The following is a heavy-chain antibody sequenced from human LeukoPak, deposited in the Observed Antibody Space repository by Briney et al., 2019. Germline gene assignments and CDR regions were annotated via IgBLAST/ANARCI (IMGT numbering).Heavy chain of an antibody. Sequence: PSETLSLTCTVSGGSITNGGYYWSWIRQPAGKGLEWIGRIDTSGNTNYKPSLKSRVTMSVDTSKNQFSLKLNSVTAADTAVYYCARVSSSWYQDWYFDLWGRGTLVTVSS. CDR3: ARVSSSWYQDWYFDL. D-gene: IGHD6-13*01. CDR1: GGSITNGGYY. CDR2: IDTSGNT. V-gene: IGHV4-61*02. J-gene: IGHJ2*01.